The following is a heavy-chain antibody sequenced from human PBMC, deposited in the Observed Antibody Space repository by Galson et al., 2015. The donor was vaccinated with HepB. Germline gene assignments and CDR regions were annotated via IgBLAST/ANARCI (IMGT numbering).Heavy chain of an antibody. J-gene: IGHJ5*02. CDR2: INHSGST. V-gene: IGHV4-34*01. CDR1: GGSFSGYY. CDR3: ALRYCSSTSCYTRGWFDP. D-gene: IGHD2-2*02. Sequence: ETLSLTCAVYGGSFSGYYWSWIRQPPGKGLEWIGEINHSGSTNYNPSLKSRVTISVDTSKNQFSLKLSSVTAADTAVYYCALRYCSSTSCYTRGWFDPWGQGTLVTVSS.